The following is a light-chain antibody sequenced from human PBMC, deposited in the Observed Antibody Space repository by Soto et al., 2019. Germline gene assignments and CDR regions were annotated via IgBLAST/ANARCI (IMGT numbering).Light chain of an antibody. CDR1: QSVGRNF. CDR2: GAS. CDR3: HQYAASPLT. V-gene: IGKV3-20*01. Sequence: EIVLTQSPGTLSLSPRESTTLSCRASQSVGRNFLAWYQQKPGRAPRLLIHGASYRATGVPDRFSGSGSETDFTLTISRLEPEDFAVYYCHQYAASPLTFGGGTKVEIK. J-gene: IGKJ4*01.